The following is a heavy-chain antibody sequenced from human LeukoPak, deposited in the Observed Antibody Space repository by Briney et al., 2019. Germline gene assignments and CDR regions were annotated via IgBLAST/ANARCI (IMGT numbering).Heavy chain of an antibody. CDR2: ISAYNGNT. CDR3: ARAPATYYYDSSVGNWFDP. D-gene: IGHD3-22*01. J-gene: IGHJ5*02. V-gene: IGHV1-18*01. CDR1: GYTFTSYG. Sequence: ASVKVSCKASGYTFTSYGISWVRQAPGQGLEWMGWISAYNGNTNYAQKLQGRVTMTTDTSTSTAYMELRSLRSDDTAVYYCARAPATYYYDSSVGNWFDPWGQGTQVTVSS.